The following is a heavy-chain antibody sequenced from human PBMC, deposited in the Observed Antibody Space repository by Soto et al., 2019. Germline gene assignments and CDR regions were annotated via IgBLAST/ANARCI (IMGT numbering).Heavy chain of an antibody. CDR3: ATSSPAFDS. CDR2: ITTDKGKT. Sequence: QVQLVQSGPEVKKPGASVKVSCKTSGYTFTSFGISWVRQAPGQGLEWMGWITTDKGKTNYAQKFQGRVTMTTDTSTSTAYMELRSLRSDDTAVYYCATSSPAFDSWGQGTLVTVSS. CDR1: GYTFTSFG. V-gene: IGHV1-18*01. J-gene: IGHJ4*02.